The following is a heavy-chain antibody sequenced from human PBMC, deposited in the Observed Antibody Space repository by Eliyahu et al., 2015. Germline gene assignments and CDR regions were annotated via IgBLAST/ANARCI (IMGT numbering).Heavy chain of an antibody. CDR3: ASQYYNYWSGKTYYYGMDV. Sequence: QLQLQESGPGLVKPSETLSLXCNVSGGSIRXSDXFWGWIRQSPGKGLEWIGKIYHSGSTYYHPSLKSRLTVSVDKLKNQFSLRLSSVTAADAAVYYCASQYYNYWSGKTYYYGMDVWGKGTPVTVSS. J-gene: IGHJ6*04. D-gene: IGHD3-3*01. CDR1: GGSIRXSDXF. V-gene: IGHV4-39*01. CDR2: IYHSGST.